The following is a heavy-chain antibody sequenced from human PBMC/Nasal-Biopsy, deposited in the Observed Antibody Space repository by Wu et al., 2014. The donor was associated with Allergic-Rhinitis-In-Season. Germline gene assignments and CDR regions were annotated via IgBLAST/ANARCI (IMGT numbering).Heavy chain of an antibody. CDR1: SSSSYY. CDR3: AKGAEAGDIDY. Sequence: SSSSYYWGWIRQAPGKGLEWVSGISGSGGSTYYADSVKGRFTISRDNSKNTLYLQMNSLRAEDTAVYYCAKGAEAGDIDYWGQGTLVTVSS. J-gene: IGHJ4*02. CDR2: ISGSGGST. D-gene: IGHD6-13*01. V-gene: IGHV3-23*01.